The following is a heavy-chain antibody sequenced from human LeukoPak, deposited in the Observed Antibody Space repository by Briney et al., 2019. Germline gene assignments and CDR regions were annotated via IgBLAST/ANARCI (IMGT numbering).Heavy chain of an antibody. V-gene: IGHV3-7*04. J-gene: IGHJ6*02. CDR1: GFTFSRYW. CDR3: ARASVTVDYYYYGMDV. D-gene: IGHD4-17*01. CDR2: IKQDGSEK. Sequence: GGSLRLSCAASGFTFSRYWMTWVRRAPGKGLEGVANIKQDGSEKYYVDSVRGRFTVSGDNAKNSLYLQMNGLRVEDTAVYYCARASVTVDYYYYGMDVWGQGTTVTVSS.